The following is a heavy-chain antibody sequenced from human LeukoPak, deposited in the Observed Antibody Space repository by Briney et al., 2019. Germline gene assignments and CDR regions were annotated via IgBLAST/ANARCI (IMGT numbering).Heavy chain of an antibody. CDR2: ISSNGHMI. D-gene: IGHD3-10*01. Sequence: PGGSLRLSCAASGFTFSLYSMNWVRQAPGKGLEWVSYISSNGHMIHNADSVKGRLTVSRDNAKNSLYPQMNSLRAEDTAVYYCARADYYGSGSYYKDYWGQGTLVTVSS. J-gene: IGHJ4*02. V-gene: IGHV3-48*01. CDR1: GFTFSLYS. CDR3: ARADYYGSGSYYKDY.